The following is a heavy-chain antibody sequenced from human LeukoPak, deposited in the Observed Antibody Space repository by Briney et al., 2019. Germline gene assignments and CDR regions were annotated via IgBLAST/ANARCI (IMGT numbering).Heavy chain of an antibody. CDR3: ARVVMKAFYYYYMDV. J-gene: IGHJ6*03. Sequence: ASVKVSCKASGYTFSDYDVNWVRQAPGKGLEWMGWMNPTSGDTGYAQKFQGRVTMTRSMSKNTAYMELSRLRSEDTAVYFCARVVMKAFYYYYMDVWGKGTTIIISS. CDR1: GYTFSDYD. CDR2: MNPTSGDT. D-gene: IGHD2-21*01. V-gene: IGHV1-8*01.